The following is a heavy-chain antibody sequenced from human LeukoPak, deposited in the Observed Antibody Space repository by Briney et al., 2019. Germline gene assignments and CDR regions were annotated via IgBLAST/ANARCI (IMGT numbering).Heavy chain of an antibody. J-gene: IGHJ6*03. CDR2: IYYSGST. CDR1: GDSISSSSYY. V-gene: IGHV4-39*07. CDR3: ARDSGYYDFWSGRTYYYYYYMDV. D-gene: IGHD3-3*01. Sequence: PSETLSLTCTVSGDSISSSSYYWGWIRQAPGKGLEWIGSIYYSGSTYYNPSLKSRVTISVDTSKNQFSLKLSSVTAADTAVYYCARDSGYYDFWSGRTYYYYYYMDVWGKGTTVTVSS.